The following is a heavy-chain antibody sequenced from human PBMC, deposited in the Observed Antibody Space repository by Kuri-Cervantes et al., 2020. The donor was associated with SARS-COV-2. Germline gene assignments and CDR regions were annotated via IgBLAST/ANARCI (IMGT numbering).Heavy chain of an antibody. D-gene: IGHD5-12*01. V-gene: IGHV3-23*01. CDR2: ISGSGGAS. J-gene: IGHJ4*02. CDR3: AYPLVYSGYDPPDY. Sequence: GGSLRLSCQASGLTFSSYVMSWVRQTQGKGLEWVSAISGSGGASYYADSAKGWFTISRDNSKNTLSLQMNSLRAEFTAVDYCAYPLVYSGYDPPDYWGQGTLVTVSS. CDR1: GLTFSSYV.